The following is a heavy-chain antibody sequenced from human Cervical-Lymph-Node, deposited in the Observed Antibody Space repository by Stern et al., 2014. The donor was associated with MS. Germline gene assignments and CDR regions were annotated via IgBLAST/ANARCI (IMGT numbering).Heavy chain of an antibody. CDR3: ASLTRDSYWYFDL. Sequence: QVQLGQSGAEVKKPGSSVKVSCKASGGSFNNYAVRWVRQAPGQGLEWMGGILPIFGAPNYAQKFQSRLTITADESTSTVYMELSSLRSEDTAVYYCASLTRDSYWYFDLWGRGTQVSVSS. D-gene: IGHD2-21*01. J-gene: IGHJ2*01. V-gene: IGHV1-69*01. CDR2: ILPIFGAP. CDR1: GGSFNNYA.